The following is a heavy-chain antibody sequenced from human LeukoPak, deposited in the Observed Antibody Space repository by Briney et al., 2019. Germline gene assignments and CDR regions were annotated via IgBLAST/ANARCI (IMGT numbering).Heavy chain of an antibody. D-gene: IGHD2-8*01. V-gene: IGHV3-7*01. CDR3: AGDSGTNEGGFDY. Sequence: GGSLRLSCAASGFTFSSYWMSWVRQAPGKGLEWVANIKQDGSEKYYVDSVKGRFTISRDNAKNSLYLQMNSLRAEDTAVYYCAGDSGTNEGGFDYWGQGTLVTVSS. CDR1: GFTFSSYW. J-gene: IGHJ4*02. CDR2: IKQDGSEK.